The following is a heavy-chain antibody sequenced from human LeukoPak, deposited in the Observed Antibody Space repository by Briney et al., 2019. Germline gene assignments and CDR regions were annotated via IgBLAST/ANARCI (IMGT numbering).Heavy chain of an antibody. Sequence: ASVKVSCKASGYTFTDYYMHWVRQAPGQGLEWMGWINPNSGGTNYAQKFQGRVTVTRDTSISTAFMDLSSLRSGDTAVFYCARGPPRGTAAGPDFWGQGTLVTVSS. CDR1: GYTFTDYY. D-gene: IGHD6-13*01. J-gene: IGHJ4*02. CDR2: INPNSGGT. CDR3: ARGPPRGTAAGPDF. V-gene: IGHV1-2*02.